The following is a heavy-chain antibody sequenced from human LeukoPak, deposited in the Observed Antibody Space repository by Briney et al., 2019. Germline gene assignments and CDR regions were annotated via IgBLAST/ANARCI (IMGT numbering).Heavy chain of an antibody. D-gene: IGHD6-6*01. Sequence: SETLSLTCTVSGYSISSGYYWGWIRPPPGKGLEWIGSIHHSGSTYYNPSLKSRVTISVDTSKNQFSLKLSSVTAADTAVYYCARTGIAARPGYFDYWGQGTLVTVSS. CDR3: ARTGIAARPGYFDY. J-gene: IGHJ4*02. CDR1: GYSISSGYY. V-gene: IGHV4-38-2*02. CDR2: IHHSGST.